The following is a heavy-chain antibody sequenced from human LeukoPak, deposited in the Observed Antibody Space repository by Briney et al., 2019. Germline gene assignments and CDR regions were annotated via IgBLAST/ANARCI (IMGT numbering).Heavy chain of an antibody. D-gene: IGHD2-21*02. V-gene: IGHV4-39*07. Sequence: SETLSLTCTVSGGSISSSSYYWGWIRQPPGKGLEWIGSIYYSGSTYYNPSLKSRVTISVDTSKNQFSLKLSSVTAADTAVYYCAREGSIVVVTATTTKFDYWGQGTLVTVSS. J-gene: IGHJ4*02. CDR2: IYYSGST. CDR1: GGSISSSSYY. CDR3: AREGSIVVVTATTTKFDY.